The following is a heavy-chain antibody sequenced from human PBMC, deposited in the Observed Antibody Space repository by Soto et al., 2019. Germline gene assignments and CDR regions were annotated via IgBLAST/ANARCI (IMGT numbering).Heavy chain of an antibody. D-gene: IGHD1-7*01. CDR2: IWYDGSNK. CDR1: GFTFSSDG. V-gene: IGHV3-33*01. J-gene: IGHJ5*02. CDR3: ARGTGQNSGTIDL. Sequence: GGSLRLSCAASGFTFSSDGMHWVRQAPGKGLEWVAVIWYDGSNKYYADSVKGRFTLSRDNPKNTLYLQMDSLTAEDTAVYYCARGTGQNSGTIDLWGPGIVFTASS.